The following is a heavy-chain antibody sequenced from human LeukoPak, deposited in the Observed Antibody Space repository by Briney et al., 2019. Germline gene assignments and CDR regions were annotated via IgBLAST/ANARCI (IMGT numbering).Heavy chain of an antibody. J-gene: IGHJ5*02. CDR2: ISSGSSTK. CDR1: AFTFRSYE. Sequence: GGSLRLSCAASAFTFRSYEMKWVRQAPGKGLEWVSYISSGSSTKYYADSVKGRFTISRDNAKNSLYLQTYSLRAEDTAVYYCARDRWFDPWGQGTLVTVSS. V-gene: IGHV3-48*03. CDR3: ARDRWFDP.